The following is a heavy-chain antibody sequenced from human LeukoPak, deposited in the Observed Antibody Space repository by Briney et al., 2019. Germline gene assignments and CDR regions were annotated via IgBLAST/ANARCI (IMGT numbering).Heavy chain of an antibody. CDR3: ARYGLIRGFEY. Sequence: PSETLSLTCSVSGGSISSTDSYWSWIRQPPGKELEWIGYIYYSGSTNYSPSLKSRVTISVDTSKNQFSLKLSSVTAADTAVYYCARYGLIRGFEYWGQGTLVTVSS. CDR1: GGSISSTDSY. V-gene: IGHV4-61*08. CDR2: IYYSGST. D-gene: IGHD3-16*01. J-gene: IGHJ4*02.